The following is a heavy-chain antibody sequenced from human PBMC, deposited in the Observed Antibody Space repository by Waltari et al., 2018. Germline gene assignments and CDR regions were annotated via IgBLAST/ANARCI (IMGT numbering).Heavy chain of an antibody. V-gene: IGHV1-2*02. D-gene: IGHD3-3*01. J-gene: IGHJ4*02. Sequence: RAPGQGLEWMGWINPNSGGTNYAQKFQGRVTMTRDTSISTAYMELSRLRSDDTAVYYCARVAGPPQKTYDFWSGYYSDYFDYWGQGTLVTVSS. CDR2: INPNSGGT. CDR3: ARVAGPPQKTYDFWSGYYSDYFDY.